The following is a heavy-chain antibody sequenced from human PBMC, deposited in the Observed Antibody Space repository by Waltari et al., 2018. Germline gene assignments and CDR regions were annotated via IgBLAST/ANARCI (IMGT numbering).Heavy chain of an antibody. Sequence: QVQLQESGPGLVKPSQTLSLTCTVSGGSISSGSYYGSWIRQPAGKGLEWIGRIYTSGSTNYNPSLKSRVTISVDTSKNQFSLKLSSVTAADTAVYYCARVPGGAFDIWGQGTMVTVSS. CDR2: IYTSGST. J-gene: IGHJ3*02. CDR3: ARVPGGAFDI. V-gene: IGHV4-61*02. CDR1: GGSISSGSYY. D-gene: IGHD3-10*01.